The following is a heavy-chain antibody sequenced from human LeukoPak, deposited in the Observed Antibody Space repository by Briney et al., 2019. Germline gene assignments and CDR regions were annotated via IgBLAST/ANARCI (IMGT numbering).Heavy chain of an antibody. J-gene: IGHJ4*02. CDR2: IKHSGST. D-gene: IGHD4-11*01. CDR1: GGSFSGYY. Sequence: SETLSLTCTVYGGSFSGYYWSWIRQPPGKGLEWIGEIKHSGSTNYNPSLKSRVSMSVDVSKDQFSLKLTSLTAADTAVYYCARSSRNYNNYEGADYWGQGTLVTVSS. CDR3: ARSSRNYNNYEGADY. V-gene: IGHV4-34*01.